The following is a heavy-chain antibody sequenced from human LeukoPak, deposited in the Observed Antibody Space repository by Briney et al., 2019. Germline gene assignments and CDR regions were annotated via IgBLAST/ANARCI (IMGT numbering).Heavy chain of an antibody. J-gene: IGHJ4*02. CDR3: ARALRSCSSTSCYYDFDY. V-gene: IGHV3-48*03. Sequence: GGSLRLSCAASGFTFSSYEMNWVRQAPGKGLEWVSYRSSTGNTIYYADSVKGRFTISRDNAKNSLYLHMNSLRAEDTGIYYCARALRSCSSTSCYYDFDYWGQGTLVTVSS. CDR2: RSSTGNTI. CDR1: GFTFSSYE. D-gene: IGHD2-2*01.